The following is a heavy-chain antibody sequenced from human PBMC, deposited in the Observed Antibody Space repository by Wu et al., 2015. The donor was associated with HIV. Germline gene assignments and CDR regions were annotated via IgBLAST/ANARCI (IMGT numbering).Heavy chain of an antibody. V-gene: IGHV1-18*01. D-gene: IGHD3-22*01. Sequence: QVQLVQSGAEVKKPGASVKVSCKASGYTFTSYGISWVRQAPGQGLEWMGWISAYSGGTNYAQKFQGRVTMTRDTSISTAYMELSRLRSDDTAVYYCARDYYYDSSGYNDAFDIWGQGTMVTVSS. CDR3: ARDYYYDSSGYNDAFDI. CDR1: GYTFTSYG. J-gene: IGHJ3*02. CDR2: ISAYSGGT.